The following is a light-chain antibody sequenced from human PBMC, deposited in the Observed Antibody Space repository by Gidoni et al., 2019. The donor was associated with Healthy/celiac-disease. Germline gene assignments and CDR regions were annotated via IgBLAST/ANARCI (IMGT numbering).Light chain of an antibody. V-gene: IGKV4-1*01. CDR2: WAS. J-gene: IGKJ1*01. CDR3: QQYYSTPVWT. CDR1: QSVLYSSNNKNY. Sequence: DIVMTQSPDSLAVSLGERATINCKSSQSVLYSSNNKNYLAWYQQKPGQPPKLLIYWASTRESGVPDRFSGSGSGRDFTLTISSLQAEDVAVYYCQQYYSTPVWTFGQGTKVEIK.